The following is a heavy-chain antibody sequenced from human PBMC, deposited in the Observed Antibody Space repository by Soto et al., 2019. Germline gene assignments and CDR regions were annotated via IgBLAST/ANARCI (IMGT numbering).Heavy chain of an antibody. V-gene: IGHV4-34*01. CDR3: ARGRLGYCSGGSCYSRDFAFDI. Sequence: SATLSLTCAVYGGSFSGYYWSWIRQPPGKGLEWIGEINHSGSTNYNPSLKSRVTISVDTSKNQFSLKLSSVTAADTAVYYCARGRLGYCSGGSCYSRDFAFDIWGQGTMVTVSS. CDR2: INHSGST. CDR1: GGSFSGYY. J-gene: IGHJ3*02. D-gene: IGHD2-15*01.